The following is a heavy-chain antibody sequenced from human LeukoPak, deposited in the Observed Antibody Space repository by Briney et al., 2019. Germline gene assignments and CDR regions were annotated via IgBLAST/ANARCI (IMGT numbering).Heavy chain of an antibody. Sequence: PSETLSLTCTVSGGSISSSSYYWGWIRQPPGKGLEWIGSIYYSGSTYYNPSLKSRVTISVDTSKNQFSLKLSSVTAADTAVYYCARQEEGWLQLGAAFDIWGQGTMVTVSS. CDR1: GGSISSSSYY. D-gene: IGHD5-24*01. CDR2: IYYSGST. CDR3: ARQEEGWLQLGAAFDI. V-gene: IGHV4-39*01. J-gene: IGHJ3*02.